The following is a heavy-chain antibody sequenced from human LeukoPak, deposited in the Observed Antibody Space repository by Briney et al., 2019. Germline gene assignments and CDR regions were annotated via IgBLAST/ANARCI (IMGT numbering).Heavy chain of an antibody. D-gene: IGHD5-18*01. CDR1: GFTFSNYW. J-gene: IGHJ4*02. V-gene: IGHV3-74*01. Sequence: PGGSLRLSCAASGFTFSNYWMHWVRQAPGKGLVWVSRINSGGINTSYADSVKGRFTISRDNAKNTLNLQMNSLRAEDTAVYYCARLYVYSYGANFDYWGRGTLVTVSS. CDR3: ARLYVYSYGANFDY. CDR2: INSGGINT.